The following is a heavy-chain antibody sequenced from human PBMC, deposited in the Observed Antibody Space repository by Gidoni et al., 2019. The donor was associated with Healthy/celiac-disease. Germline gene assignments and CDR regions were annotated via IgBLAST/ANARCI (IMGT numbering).Heavy chain of an antibody. D-gene: IGHD6-13*01. Sequence: QVQLQESGPGLGKPSETLSLTCTGSGGYISSYYWSWIRQPPGKGLEWIGYIYYSGSTTYNPSLKSRVTISVDTSKNQFSLKLISVTAADTAVYYFARGTVGAAPYYFDYWGQGTLVTVSS. CDR2: IYYSGST. CDR1: GGYISSYY. CDR3: ARGTVGAAPYYFDY. J-gene: IGHJ4*02. V-gene: IGHV4-59*01.